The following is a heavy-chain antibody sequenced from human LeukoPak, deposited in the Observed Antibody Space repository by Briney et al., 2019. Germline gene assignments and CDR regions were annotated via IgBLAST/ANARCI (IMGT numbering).Heavy chain of an antibody. J-gene: IGHJ4*02. CDR2: ISWNSGYI. Sequence: PGGSLRLSCAASGFTFSTYAMHWVRQAPGKGLEWVSGISWNSGYIGYEDSVKGRFTISRDNAKNSLYLQMNSLRAEGTALYYCAKGSYGSGSYVDYWGQGTLITVSS. CDR1: GFTFSTYA. V-gene: IGHV3-9*01. CDR3: AKGSYGSGSYVDY. D-gene: IGHD3-10*01.